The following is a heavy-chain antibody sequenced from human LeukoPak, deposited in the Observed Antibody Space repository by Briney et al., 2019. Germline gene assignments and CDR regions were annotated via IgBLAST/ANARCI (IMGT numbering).Heavy chain of an antibody. D-gene: IGHD3-22*01. Sequence: GASVKVSCKASGYTFIDYYLHWVRQAPGQGLEWMGWINANTGATSYAQKFKGRVTMTRDTSISTIYMDLGSLRSDDTAVYYRSRVGGGYPYWGQGTLVTVSS. CDR3: SRVGGGYPY. J-gene: IGHJ4*02. CDR1: GYTFIDYY. CDR2: INANTGAT. V-gene: IGHV1-2*02.